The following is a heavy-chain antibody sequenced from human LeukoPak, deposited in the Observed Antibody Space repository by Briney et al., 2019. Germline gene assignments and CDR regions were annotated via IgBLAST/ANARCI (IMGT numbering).Heavy chain of an antibody. V-gene: IGHV3-74*01. Sequence: GGSLRLSCAASGFTFSSYWMHWVRQAPGKGLVWVSRINNDGSSTSYADSVKGRFTISRDNAKNTLYLQMYSLRVEDTAVYYCASGALTGTTVPDYWGQGTLVTVSS. D-gene: IGHD1-20*01. J-gene: IGHJ4*02. CDR3: ASGALTGTTVPDY. CDR1: GFTFSSYW. CDR2: INNDGSST.